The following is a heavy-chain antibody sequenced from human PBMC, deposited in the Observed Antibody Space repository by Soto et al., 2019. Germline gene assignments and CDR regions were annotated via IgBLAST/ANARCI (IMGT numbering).Heavy chain of an antibody. CDR1: GFTFSNYG. J-gene: IGHJ6*02. Sequence: QVKLVESGGGVVQPGRSLRLSCAASGFTFSNYGMNWVRQAPGKGLEWVAIIWYDGSNKYYTDSVKGRFTISRDNSKNTLYLKMNRLRAEDTAVYYCALLPIYISFHGMGVWGQGTTVTVSS. CDR2: IWYDGSNK. D-gene: IGHD3-3*01. V-gene: IGHV3-33*01. CDR3: ALLPIYISFHGMGV.